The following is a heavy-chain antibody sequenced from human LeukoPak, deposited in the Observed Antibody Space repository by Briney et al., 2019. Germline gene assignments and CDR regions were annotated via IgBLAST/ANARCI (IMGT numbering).Heavy chain of an antibody. CDR3: ARLLDWGPFDF. V-gene: IGHV4-4*09. D-gene: IGHD3-16*01. CDR2: ISSSGGT. J-gene: IGHJ4*02. CDR1: GGSISSHY. Sequence: PSETLSLTCTVSGGSISSHYWSWVRQTPEKGLGLIGYISSSGGTKYNASLKSRVSISMDTSMNQFSLKLTSVTAADTAVFYCARLLDWGPFDFWGQGTLVTVSS.